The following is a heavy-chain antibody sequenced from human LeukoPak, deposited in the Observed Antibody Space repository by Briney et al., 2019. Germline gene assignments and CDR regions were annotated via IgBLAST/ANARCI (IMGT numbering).Heavy chain of an antibody. CDR1: GFTFSDYY. J-gene: IGHJ5*02. CDR2: ISNTGSAM. CDR3: ASDSSGYFGP. V-gene: IGHV3-11*01. Sequence: GGSLRLSCAASGFTFSDYYMNWIRQAPGKELEWVSYISNTGSAMYYADSVKGRFTISRDNAKNSLYLQMNSLRAEDTAIYYCASDSSGYFGPWGPGTLVTVSS. D-gene: IGHD3-22*01.